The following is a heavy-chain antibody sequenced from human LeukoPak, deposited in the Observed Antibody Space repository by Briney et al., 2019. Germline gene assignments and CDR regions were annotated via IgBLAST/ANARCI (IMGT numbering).Heavy chain of an antibody. CDR2: IKQDGSQK. J-gene: IGHJ4*02. Sequence: GGSLRLSCAASGFTFSNYWMHWVRQAPGKGLEWVADIKQDGSQKYYVDSVKGRFTISRDNAKNSLYLQMNSLRAEGTAVYYCAREHWGLDYWGQGTLVTVSS. CDR3: AREHWGLDY. D-gene: IGHD7-27*01. V-gene: IGHV3-7*01. CDR1: GFTFSNYW.